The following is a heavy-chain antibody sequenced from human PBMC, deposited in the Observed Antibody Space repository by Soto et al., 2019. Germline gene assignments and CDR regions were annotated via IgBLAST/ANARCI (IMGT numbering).Heavy chain of an antibody. CDR3: ARGVLLDY. CDR2: IYHSGST. V-gene: IGHV4-30-2*01. Sequence: PSETLSLTCAVSGGSISSGGYSWSWIRQPPGKGLEWIGYIYHSGSTYYNPPLKSRVTISVDRSKNQFSLKLSSVTAADTAVYYCARGVLLDYWGQGTLVTVSS. D-gene: IGHD3-10*01. CDR1: GGSISSGGYS. J-gene: IGHJ4*02.